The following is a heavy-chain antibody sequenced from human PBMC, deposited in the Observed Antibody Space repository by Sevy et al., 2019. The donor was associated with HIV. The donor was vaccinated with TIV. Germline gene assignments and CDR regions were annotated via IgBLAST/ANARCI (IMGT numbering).Heavy chain of an antibody. D-gene: IGHD3-10*01. Sequence: ASVKVSCKASGGTFSSYAISWVRQAPGQGLEWMGGITPVFGTANYAQKFQGRVTITADESTSTAYMELSSLRSEDTAVYYCARRIRPSYYGSERAEIAFDIWGQGTMVTVSS. CDR1: GGTFSSYA. CDR2: ITPVFGTA. CDR3: ARRIRPSYYGSERAEIAFDI. J-gene: IGHJ3*02. V-gene: IGHV1-69*13.